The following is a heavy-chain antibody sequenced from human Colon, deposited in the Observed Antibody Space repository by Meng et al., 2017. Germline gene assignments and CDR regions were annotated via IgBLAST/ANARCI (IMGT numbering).Heavy chain of an antibody. D-gene: IGHD4-17*01. Sequence: QVQPQESGPGLVEPSPTLSLTCTVSGGSISSGDYYWSWIRQPPGKGLEWIGYIYYSGSTYSNASLKSRVTISIDRSKNQFSLKLSSVTAADTAVYYCARDRKHYGERGWFDPWGQGTLVTVSS. CDR2: IYYSGST. V-gene: IGHV4-30-4*01. CDR1: GGSISSGDYY. CDR3: ARDRKHYGERGWFDP. J-gene: IGHJ5*02.